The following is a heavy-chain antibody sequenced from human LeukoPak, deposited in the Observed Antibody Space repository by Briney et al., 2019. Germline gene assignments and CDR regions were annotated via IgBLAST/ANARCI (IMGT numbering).Heavy chain of an antibody. V-gene: IGHV1-8*01. CDR3: ATAGVSHSSSWYSSFHLYFDY. CDR1: GYTFTSYD. D-gene: IGHD6-13*01. Sequence: ASVKVSCKASGYTFTSYDINWVRQATGQELEWMGWMNPHSDNTAYAQKLQGRVTMTEDTSTDTAYMELSSLRSEDTAVYYCATAGVSHSSSWYSSFHLYFDYWGRGTLVTVSS. J-gene: IGHJ4*02. CDR2: MNPHSDNT.